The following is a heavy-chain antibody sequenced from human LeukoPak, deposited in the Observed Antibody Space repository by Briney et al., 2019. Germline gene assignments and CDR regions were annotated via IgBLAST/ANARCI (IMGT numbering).Heavy chain of an antibody. J-gene: IGHJ4*02. V-gene: IGHV3-30*04. D-gene: IGHD5-18*01. CDR2: ISYDGSNK. CDR1: GFTFSSYA. Sequence: GGSLRLSCAASGFTFSSYAMHWVRQAPGKGLEWVAVISYDGSNKYYADSVKGRFTISRDNSENTLYLQMNSLRAEDTAVYYCARDLESYGSCWGQGTLVTVSS. CDR3: ARDLESYGSC.